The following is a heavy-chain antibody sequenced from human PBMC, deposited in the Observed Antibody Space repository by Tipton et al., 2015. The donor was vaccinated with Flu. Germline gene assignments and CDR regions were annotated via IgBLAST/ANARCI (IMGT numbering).Heavy chain of an antibody. CDR1: GYTFTGYY. V-gene: IGHV1-2*02. D-gene: IGHD4-11*01. CDR3: ASMTTVTSGDYYGMDV. CDR2: INPNSGGT. J-gene: IGHJ6*01. Sequence: QLVQSGAEVKKPGASVKVSCKASGYTFTGYYMHWVRQAPGQGLEWMGWINPNSGGTNYAQKFQGRVTMTRDTSISTAYMEPGRLRSDDTAVYYCASMTTVTSGDYYGMDVWGQGTTVTVSS.